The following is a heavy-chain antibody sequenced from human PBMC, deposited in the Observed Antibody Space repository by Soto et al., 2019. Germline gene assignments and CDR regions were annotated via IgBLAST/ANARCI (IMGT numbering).Heavy chain of an antibody. D-gene: IGHD1-26*01. CDR3: ARDLGSHCGGGYYYGMDV. CDR2: IWYDGSNK. Sequence: QVQLVESGGGVVQPGRSLRLSCAASGFTFSSYGMHWVRQAPGKGLEWVAVIWYDGSNKYYADSVKGRFTISRDNSKNTLYLRMNSLRAEDTAVYYCARDLGSHCGGGYYYGMDVWGQGTTVTVSS. J-gene: IGHJ6*02. CDR1: GFTFSSYG. V-gene: IGHV3-33*01.